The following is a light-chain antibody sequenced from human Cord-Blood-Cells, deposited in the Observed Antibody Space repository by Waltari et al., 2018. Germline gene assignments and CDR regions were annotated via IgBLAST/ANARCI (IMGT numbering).Light chain of an antibody. CDR3: QQYDNLIFT. V-gene: IGKV1-33*01. CDR1: QDISNY. J-gene: IGKJ3*01. CDR2: DAS. Sequence: DIQMTQSLSSLSASVGDRVTITCQASQDISNYLNWYQQKPGKAPKLLIYDASNLETGVPSRFSGSGSGTDFTFTISSLQPEDIATYYCQQYDNLIFTFGPGTKVDIK.